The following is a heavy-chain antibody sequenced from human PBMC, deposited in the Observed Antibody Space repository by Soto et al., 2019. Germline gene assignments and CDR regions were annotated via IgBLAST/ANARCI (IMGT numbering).Heavy chain of an antibody. CDR1: GLTSSGYG. V-gene: IGHV3-30*18. CDR3: AKDFYDFWSGYYTAPGMDV. CDR2: FSYDGSNK. D-gene: IGHD3-3*01. Sequence: QVQLVESGEAVSSLGGPLGPSFQPPGLTSSGYGSNGSARVQAEGRGGGAVFSYDGSNKYYADSVKGRFTISRDNSKNTLYLQMNSLRAEDTAVYYCAKDFYDFWSGYYTAPGMDVWGQGTTVTVSS. J-gene: IGHJ6*02.